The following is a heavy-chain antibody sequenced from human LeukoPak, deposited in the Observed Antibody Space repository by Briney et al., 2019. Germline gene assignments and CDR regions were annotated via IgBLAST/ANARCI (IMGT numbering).Heavy chain of an antibody. V-gene: IGHV1-2*02. D-gene: IGHD3-10*01. CDR3: ARDYYGSGRYYMDV. CDR2: INPNSGGT. Sequence: ASVKVSCKASGYTFTGYYMHWVRQAPGQGLEWMGWINPNSGGTNYAQKFQGRVTITADKSASTAYMELSSLRSEDTAVYYCARDYYGSGRYYMDVWGKGTTVTVSS. CDR1: GYTFTGYY. J-gene: IGHJ6*03.